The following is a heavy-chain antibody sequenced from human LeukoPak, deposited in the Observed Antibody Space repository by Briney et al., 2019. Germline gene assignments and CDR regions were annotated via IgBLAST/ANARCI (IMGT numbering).Heavy chain of an antibody. CDR2: IIPIFGTA. J-gene: IGHJ6*02. V-gene: IGHV1-69*13. D-gene: IGHD1-26*01. CDR3: ASEVRYSGRNYGIDV. CDR1: GGTFSSYA. Sequence: ASVKVSCKASGGTFSSYAISWVRQAPGQGLEWMGGIIPIFGTANYAQKFQGRVTITADESTSTAYMELSSLRSEDTAVYYCASEVRYSGRNYGIDVWGQGTTVTVSS.